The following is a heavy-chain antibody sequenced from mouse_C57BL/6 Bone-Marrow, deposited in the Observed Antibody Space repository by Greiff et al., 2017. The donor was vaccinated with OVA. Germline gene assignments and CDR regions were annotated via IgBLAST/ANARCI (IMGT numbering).Heavy chain of an antibody. J-gene: IGHJ4*01. V-gene: IGHV1-59*01. CDR2: IDPSDSYT. CDR1: GYTFTSYW. CDR3: ASLYDAMDY. Sequence: QVQLQQPGAELVRPGTSVKLSCKASGYTFTSYWMHWVKQRPGQGLEWIGVIDPSDSYTNYNQKFKGKATLTVDTSSSTAYMQLSSLTSEDSAVYYCASLYDAMDYWGQGTSVTVSS.